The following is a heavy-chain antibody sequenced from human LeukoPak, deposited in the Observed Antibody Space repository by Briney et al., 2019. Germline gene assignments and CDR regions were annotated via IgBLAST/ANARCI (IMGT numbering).Heavy chain of an antibody. V-gene: IGHV3-30*04. CDR2: ISYDGSNK. J-gene: IGHJ6*03. Sequence: GGSLRLSCAASGFTFSSYAMHWVRQAPGKGLEWVAVISYDGSNKYYADSVKGRFTISRDNSKNTLYLQMNSLRAEDTAVYYCAREDAGYYYYMDVWGKGTTVTVSS. CDR3: AREDAGYYYYMDV. CDR1: GFTFSSYA.